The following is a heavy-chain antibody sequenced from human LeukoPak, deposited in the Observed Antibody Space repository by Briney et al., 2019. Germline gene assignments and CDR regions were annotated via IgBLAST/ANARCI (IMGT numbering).Heavy chain of an antibody. J-gene: IGHJ4*02. CDR1: GFTFSSYG. V-gene: IGHV3-30*18. CDR2: TSYDGSNK. Sequence: PGGSLRLSCAASGFTFSSYGMHWVRQAPGKGLEWVAVTSYDGSNKYYADSVKGRFTISRDNSKNTLYLQMNSLRAEDTAVYYCAKDFGYYDFWSGPLDYWGQGTLVTVSS. D-gene: IGHD3-3*01. CDR3: AKDFGYYDFWSGPLDY.